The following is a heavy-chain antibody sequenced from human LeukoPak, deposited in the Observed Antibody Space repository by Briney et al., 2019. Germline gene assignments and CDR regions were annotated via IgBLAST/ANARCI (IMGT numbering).Heavy chain of an antibody. D-gene: IGHD1-26*01. CDR1: GGSISSYY. J-gene: IGHJ4*02. CDR3: ARLQYSGSYFQGYDY. CDR2: IYYSGST. Sequence: PSETLSLTCTVSGGSISSYYWSWIRQPPGKGLEWIGYIYYSGSTNYNPSLKSRVTISVDTSKNQFSLKLSSVTAADTAVYYCARLQYSGSYFQGYDYWGQGTLVTVSS. V-gene: IGHV4-59*08.